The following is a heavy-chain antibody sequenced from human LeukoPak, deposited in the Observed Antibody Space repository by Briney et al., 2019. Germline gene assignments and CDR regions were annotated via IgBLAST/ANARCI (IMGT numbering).Heavy chain of an antibody. J-gene: IGHJ3*02. CDR1: GFTFSSYW. Sequence: PGGSLRLSCAASGFTFSSYWMHWVRQAPGKGLEWVSYIDISGTSIYYADSVKGRFTISRDNAKNSLYLQMNSLRAEDTAVYYCARGGSSGYNYNAFDIWGQGTMVTVSS. CDR2: IDISGTSI. CDR3: ARGGSSGYNYNAFDI. D-gene: IGHD3-22*01. V-gene: IGHV3-48*04.